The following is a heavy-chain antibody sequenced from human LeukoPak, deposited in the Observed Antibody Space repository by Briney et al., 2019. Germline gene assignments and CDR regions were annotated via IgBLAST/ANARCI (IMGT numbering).Heavy chain of an antibody. CDR3: ARQRYSDY. Sequence: SGGSLRLSCAASRFTFSRYWMTWVRQAPGKGLEWVANIKEDGSENSYVESVKGRFTISRDNAKNSLYLQLNSLRAEDAAVYFCARQRYSDYWGQGTLVTVSS. D-gene: IGHD1-1*01. V-gene: IGHV3-7*01. CDR2: IKEDGSEN. CDR1: RFTFSRYW. J-gene: IGHJ4*02.